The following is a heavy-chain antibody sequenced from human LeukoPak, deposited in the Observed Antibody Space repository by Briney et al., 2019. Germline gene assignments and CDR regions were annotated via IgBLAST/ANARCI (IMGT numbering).Heavy chain of an antibody. CDR1: GGSMRGSY. D-gene: IGHD3-22*01. V-gene: IGHV4-59*01. CDR2: IYSSGTT. J-gene: IGHJ5*02. Sequence: PSETLSLTCSVSGGSMRGSYWSWIRQPPGKGLEWIGYIYSSGTTNYNPSLKSRVTISLDTAKNEHHLRLHSVTAADTAVYYCARTGLRRGGYYDSAVSDPWGQGTLVIVSS. CDR3: ARTGLRRGGYYDSAVSDP.